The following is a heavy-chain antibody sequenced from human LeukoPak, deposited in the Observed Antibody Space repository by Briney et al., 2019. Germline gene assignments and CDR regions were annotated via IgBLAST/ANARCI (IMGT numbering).Heavy chain of an antibody. CDR3: ARANPYDILTGYYRVIDY. CDR2: ILHTGST. D-gene: IGHD3-9*01. CDR1: GGSISNSNW. Sequence: SETLSLTCTVSGGSISNSNWWSWVRQSPGRGLEWIGEILHTGSTTYNPSLKSRVTISVDKSKNQFSLKLSSVTAADTAVYYCARANPYDILTGYYRVIDYWGQGTLVTVSS. V-gene: IGHV4-4*02. J-gene: IGHJ4*02.